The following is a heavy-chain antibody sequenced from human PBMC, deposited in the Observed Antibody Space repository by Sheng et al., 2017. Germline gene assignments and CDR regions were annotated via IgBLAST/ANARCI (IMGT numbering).Heavy chain of an antibody. CDR3: GGYNWFEP. CDR2: ISNDGSTA. V-gene: IGHV3-30*03. J-gene: IGHJ5*02. Sequence: QVQLVESGGGVVQPGRSLRLSCAASGFTFSNYGMHWVRQAPGKGLEWLAVISNDGSTAFYADSVKGRFTISRDNSKNTLYLQLNSLTTDDTAVFYCGGYNWFEPWGQGTLVTVSS. CDR1: GFTFSNYG.